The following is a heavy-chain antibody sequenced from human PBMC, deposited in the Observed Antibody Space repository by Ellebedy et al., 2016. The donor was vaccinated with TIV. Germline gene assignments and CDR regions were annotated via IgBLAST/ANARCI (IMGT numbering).Heavy chain of an antibody. D-gene: IGHD1-1*01. CDR3: ARHHTVERGAIDY. V-gene: IGHV4-39*01. J-gene: IGHJ4*02. Sequence: MPSETLSPTCTVSGGSISSPSYYWGWIRQPPGQGLEWIWSIYYSGRTYYYPSLKSRVTMSIDTSKNQFSLKLSSVTAADTAVYYCARHHTVERGAIDYWGQGTLVTVSS. CDR1: GGSISSPSYY. CDR2: IYYSGRT.